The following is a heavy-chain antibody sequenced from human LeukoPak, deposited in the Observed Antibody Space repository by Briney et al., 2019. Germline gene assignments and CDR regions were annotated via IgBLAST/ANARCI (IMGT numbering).Heavy chain of an antibody. CDR2: ISASGSGT. J-gene: IGHJ6*03. CDR3: AKWDENFYYMDV. CDR1: RFTFNRYA. Sequence: GGSLRLSCAASRFTFNRYAMSWVRQAPGKGLEWVSSISASGSGTFYPSSARGRFTISRDNSKGTVFLQMNGLRAEDTAIYYCAKWDENFYYMDVWGQGTTVTVSS. V-gene: IGHV3-23*01. D-gene: IGHD1-26*01.